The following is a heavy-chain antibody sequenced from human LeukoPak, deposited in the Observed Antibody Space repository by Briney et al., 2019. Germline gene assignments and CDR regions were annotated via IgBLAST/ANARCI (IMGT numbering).Heavy chain of an antibody. Sequence: GGSLRLSCAAPGFTFSLYAMNWVRQAPGRGLEWISYINSGGDDIHYAASVRGRFTISRDDARNTLYLQLSSLRAEDTAVYYCARDTIQPGLIDDWGQGTLVTVSS. CDR2: INSGGDDI. CDR3: ARDTIQPGLIDD. V-gene: IGHV3-21*05. D-gene: IGHD2-2*01. CDR1: GFTFSLYA. J-gene: IGHJ4*02.